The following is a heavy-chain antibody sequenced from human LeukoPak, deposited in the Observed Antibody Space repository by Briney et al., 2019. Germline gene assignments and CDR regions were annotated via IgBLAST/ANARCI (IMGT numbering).Heavy chain of an antibody. Sequence: TGGSLRLSCAASGFTFSDYYMSWIRQAPGKGLEWVSYISSSGSTIYYADSVKGRLTISRDNAKNSLYLQMNSLRAEDTAVYYCARVSGTYNYYDSSGYYDIDYWGQGTLVTVSS. CDR1: GFTFSDYY. J-gene: IGHJ4*02. CDR2: ISSSGSTI. D-gene: IGHD3-22*01. CDR3: ARVSGTYNYYDSSGYYDIDY. V-gene: IGHV3-11*04.